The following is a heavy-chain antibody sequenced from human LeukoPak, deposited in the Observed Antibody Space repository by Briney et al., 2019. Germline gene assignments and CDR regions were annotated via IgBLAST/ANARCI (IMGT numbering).Heavy chain of an antibody. CDR3: ARGRYYDSSGYHPFFDY. V-gene: IGHV4-61*02. Sequence: PSQTLSLTCTVSGGSISSGSYYWRWIRQPAGKGLEWIGRIYTSGSTNYNPSLKSRVTISVDTSKNQFSLKLSSVTAADAAVYYCARGRYYDSSGYHPFFDYWGQGTLVTVSS. J-gene: IGHJ4*02. CDR2: IYTSGST. CDR1: GGSISSGSYY. D-gene: IGHD3-22*01.